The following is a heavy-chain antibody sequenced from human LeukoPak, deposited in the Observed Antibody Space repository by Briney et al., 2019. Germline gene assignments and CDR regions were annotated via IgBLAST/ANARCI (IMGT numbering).Heavy chain of an antibody. Sequence: ASVKVSCKASGGTFSSYAISWVRQAPGQGLEWMGGIIPILGIANYAQKFQGRVTITADKSTSTAYMELSSLRSEDTAVYYCARGGGYCSGGSCYAGEWGQGTLVTVSS. V-gene: IGHV1-69*10. D-gene: IGHD2-15*01. CDR1: GGTFSSYA. CDR3: ARGGGYCSGGSCYAGE. J-gene: IGHJ4*02. CDR2: IIPILGIA.